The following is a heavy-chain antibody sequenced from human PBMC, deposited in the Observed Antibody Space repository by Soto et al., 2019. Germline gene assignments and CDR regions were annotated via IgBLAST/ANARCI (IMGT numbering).Heavy chain of an antibody. CDR3: ARPRSGSYRLDYYGMDV. J-gene: IGHJ6*02. V-gene: IGHV5-51*01. CDR2: IYPGDSDT. D-gene: IGHD3-10*01. CDR1: GYSFTNYW. Sequence: GESLKISCKGSGYSFTNYWIAWVRQMPGKGLEWIGIIYPGDSDTRYSPSFQGQVTISADKSISTAYLQWRSLRASDTAMYYCARPRSGSYRLDYYGMDVWGQGTTVTVSS.